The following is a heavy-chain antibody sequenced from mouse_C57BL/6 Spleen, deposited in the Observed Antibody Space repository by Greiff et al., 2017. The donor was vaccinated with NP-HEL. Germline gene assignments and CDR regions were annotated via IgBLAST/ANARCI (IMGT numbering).Heavy chain of an antibody. CDR1: GYAFSSYW. V-gene: IGHV1-80*01. CDR2: IYPGDGDT. Sequence: VKLQQSGAELVKPGASVKISCKASGYAFSSYWMNWVKQRPGKGLEWIGQIYPGDGDTNYNGKFKGKATLTADKSSSTAYMQLSSLTSEDSAVYFCASYYDYDRAWFADWGQGTLVTVSA. D-gene: IGHD2-4*01. CDR3: ASYYDYDRAWFAD. J-gene: IGHJ3*01.